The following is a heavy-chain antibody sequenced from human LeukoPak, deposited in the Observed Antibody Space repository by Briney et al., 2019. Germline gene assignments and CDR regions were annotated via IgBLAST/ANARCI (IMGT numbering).Heavy chain of an antibody. V-gene: IGHV3-33*06. Sequence: PGGSLRLSCAASGFTFSTYGMYWVRQAPGKGPDWVAVIWYDGSNKYYADSVKGRFTISRDNSKNTLYLQMNSLRAEDTAVYYCAKDSNPAGYYYMDVWGKGTTVTVSS. CDR3: AKDSNPAGYYYMDV. CDR1: GFTFSTYG. J-gene: IGHJ6*03. D-gene: IGHD1-14*01. CDR2: IWYDGSNK.